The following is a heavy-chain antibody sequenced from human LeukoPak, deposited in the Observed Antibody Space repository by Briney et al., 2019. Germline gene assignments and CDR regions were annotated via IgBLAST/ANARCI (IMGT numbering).Heavy chain of an antibody. CDR3: ARVLIGYSYGTN. CDR2: IKQDGSEK. CDR1: GFTVSSNY. D-gene: IGHD5-18*01. V-gene: IGHV3-7*01. J-gene: IGHJ4*02. Sequence: GGSLRLSCAASGFTVSSNYMSWVRQAPGKGLEWVANIKQDGSEKNYVDSVKGRFTISRDNAKNSLYLQMNSLRAEDTAVYYCARVLIGYSYGTNWGQGTLVTVSS.